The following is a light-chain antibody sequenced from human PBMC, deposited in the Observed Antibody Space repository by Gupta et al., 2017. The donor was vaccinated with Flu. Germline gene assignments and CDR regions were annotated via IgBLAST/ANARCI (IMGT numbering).Light chain of an antibody. CDR1: QILLSSDGKTY. CDR3: TQCTQRPHT. Sequence: VTPGQPAAISCKSSQILLSSDGKTYLYWYLQKPGQPPQVLIYEVSNRFSGVPDRFSGSGSGTDFTLTISRVEAEDVGVYYCTQCTQRPHTFGGGTKLEIE. J-gene: IGKJ4*01. CDR2: EVS. V-gene: IGKV2D-29*01.